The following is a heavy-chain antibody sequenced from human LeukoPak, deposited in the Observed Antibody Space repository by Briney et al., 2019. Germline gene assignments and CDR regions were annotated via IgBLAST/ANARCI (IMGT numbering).Heavy chain of an antibody. CDR3: AKSLDAQAVADPFDY. J-gene: IGHJ4*02. D-gene: IGHD6-19*01. CDR2: ISYDGSNK. Sequence: PGGSLRLSCAASGFTFSNYGMHWVRQAPGKGLEWVAVISYDGSNKNYADSVKGRFTISRDNSKNTLYLQMNSLRAEDTAVYYCAKSLDAQAVADPFDYWGQGTLVTVSS. V-gene: IGHV3-30*18. CDR1: GFTFSNYG.